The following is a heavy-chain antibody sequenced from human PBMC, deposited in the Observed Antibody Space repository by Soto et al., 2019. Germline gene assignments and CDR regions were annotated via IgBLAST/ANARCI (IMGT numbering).Heavy chain of an antibody. CDR2: ISKRCDSM. V-gene: IGHV3-48*02. D-gene: IGHD2-21*02. CDR3: ARQVHTVVTPFKY. Sequence: EVQLVESGGGLVQPGGSLRVSCAASGFTFSSYAMNWVRQTPGKGLEWVSHISKRCDSMYYADSVKGRFTISRDNAESSLHLQMKGLTDEDTAVYYCARQVHTVVTPFKYWGQGALVTVSS. J-gene: IGHJ4*02. CDR1: GFTFSSYA.